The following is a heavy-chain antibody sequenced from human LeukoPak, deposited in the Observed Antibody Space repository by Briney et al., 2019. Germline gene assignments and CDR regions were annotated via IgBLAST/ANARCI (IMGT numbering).Heavy chain of an antibody. CDR1: GFTFSRYA. J-gene: IGHJ4*02. D-gene: IGHD3-10*01. CDR2: ISGSGGST. Sequence: PGGSLRLSCAASGFTFSRYAMSWVRQAPEKGLEWVSAISGSGGSTYYADSVKGRFTISRDNSKNTLYLQMNSLRAGDTAVYYCATGAWLFSYWGQGTLVTVSP. V-gene: IGHV3-23*01. CDR3: ATGAWLFSY.